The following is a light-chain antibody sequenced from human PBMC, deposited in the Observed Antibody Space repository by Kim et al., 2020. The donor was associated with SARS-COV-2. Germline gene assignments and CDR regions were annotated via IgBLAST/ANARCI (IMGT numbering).Light chain of an antibody. CDR2: GAS. Sequence: VSPEERATLTCRASQYISSSLAWYQQKPGQPPRLLIHGASTRATGIPARFSGSGSGTDFTLTISSLQFEDSAVYYCQHYYNWPRTFGQGTKVDIK. CDR3: QHYYNWPRT. V-gene: IGKV3D-15*01. J-gene: IGKJ1*01. CDR1: QYISSS.